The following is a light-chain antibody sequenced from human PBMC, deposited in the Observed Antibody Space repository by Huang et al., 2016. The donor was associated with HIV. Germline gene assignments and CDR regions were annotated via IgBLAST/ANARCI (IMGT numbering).Light chain of an antibody. CDR2: TTS. J-gene: IGKJ1*01. CDR1: RDISIY. V-gene: IGKV1-39*01. CDR3: QQSYTTPGT. Sequence: DTQMTQSPSSLSASIGDRVTITCRASRDISIYLKWYRHKPGKAPQRLIYTTSTLQSGVPARFSGGGSGKDFTLTSSSLEAEDIATDYCQQSYTTPGTFGQGTKVEIK.